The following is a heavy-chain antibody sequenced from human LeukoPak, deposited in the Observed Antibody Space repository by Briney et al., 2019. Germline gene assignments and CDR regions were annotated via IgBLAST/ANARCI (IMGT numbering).Heavy chain of an antibody. CDR1: GFTFCNSW. Sequence: PGGSLRLSCAAAGFTFCNSWMTWVRQAPGEGREWVANINQDGEKQHYMDSVEGRFTISRDNAKNSLYLQMNSLTAEDTAVYYCARDPYVSAYGAFDIWGLGTRVTVAS. J-gene: IGHJ3*02. CDR2: INQDGEKQ. D-gene: IGHD3-22*01. V-gene: IGHV3-7*01. CDR3: ARDPYVSAYGAFDI.